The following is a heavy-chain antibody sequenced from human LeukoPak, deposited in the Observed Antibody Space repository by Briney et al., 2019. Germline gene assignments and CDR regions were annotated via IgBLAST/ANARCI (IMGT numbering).Heavy chain of an antibody. J-gene: IGHJ4*02. CDR2: ISGSGVTT. V-gene: IGHV3-23*01. D-gene: IGHD3-10*01. CDR1: GLSSSTYA. Sequence: GGSLRLSCAALGLSSSTYAISWVRQSPGKGLEWVSCISGSGVTTFYAYAVTGRFTVSRDNSKSTVYLQMNSLRAEDTAVYCCVEDPLGVAPGAFDYGGRGTLVTVSS. CDR3: VEDPLGVAPGAFDY.